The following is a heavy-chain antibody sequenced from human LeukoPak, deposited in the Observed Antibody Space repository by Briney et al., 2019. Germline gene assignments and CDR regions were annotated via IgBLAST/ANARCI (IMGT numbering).Heavy chain of an antibody. CDR3: ARGIVGALDAFDI. CDR2: IYSGGST. V-gene: IGHV3-66*01. Sequence: GGSLRLSCAASGFTVSSNYMSWVRQAPGKGLEWVSVIYSGGSTYYADSVKGRFTISRDNSKNTLYLQMNSLRAEDTAVYYCARGIVGALDAFDIWGQGAMVTVSS. J-gene: IGHJ3*02. D-gene: IGHD1-26*01. CDR1: GFTVSSNY.